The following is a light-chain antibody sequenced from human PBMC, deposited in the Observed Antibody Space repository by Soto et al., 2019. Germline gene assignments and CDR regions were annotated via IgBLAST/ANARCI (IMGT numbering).Light chain of an antibody. Sequence: EFVLTQSPATLSVSPGERATLSCRASQSVRTKLAWYQQKPGQAPRLLIYGASSRATGIPDRFSGSGSGTDFTLTISRLEPEDFAVYYCQQYGSSPRTFGGGTKVDIK. CDR2: GAS. J-gene: IGKJ4*01. CDR1: QSVRTK. V-gene: IGKV3-20*01. CDR3: QQYGSSPRT.